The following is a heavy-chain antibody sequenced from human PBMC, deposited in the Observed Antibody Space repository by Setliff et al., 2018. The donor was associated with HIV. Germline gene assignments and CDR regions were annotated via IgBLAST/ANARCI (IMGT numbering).Heavy chain of an antibody. CDR2: ISTDGSNI. Sequence: GGSLRLSCAASGFTFGSFWMHWVRQVPGKGLVWVSHISTDGSNISYADSVKGRFTISRDNSRNTVYLQMSSLRADDTAVYYCARVVVVIGSQDYFDYWGQGMLVTVSS. D-gene: IGHD2-21*01. CDR1: GFTFGSFW. CDR3: ARVVVVIGSQDYFDY. J-gene: IGHJ4*02. V-gene: IGHV3-74*01.